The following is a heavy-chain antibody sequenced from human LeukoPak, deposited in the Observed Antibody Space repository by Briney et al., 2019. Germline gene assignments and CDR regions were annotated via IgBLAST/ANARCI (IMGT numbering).Heavy chain of an antibody. J-gene: IGHJ6*03. V-gene: IGHV3-30*18. CDR1: GFTFSSYS. CDR2: ISYDGSNK. D-gene: IGHD3-22*01. Sequence: PGGSLRLSCAASGFTFSSYSMNWVRQAPGKGLEWVAVISYDGSNKYYADSVKGRFTISRDNSKNTLYLQMNSLRAEDTAVYYCAKWGYYDSSGHYYYYYMDVWGKGTTVTVSS. CDR3: AKWGYYDSSGHYYYYYMDV.